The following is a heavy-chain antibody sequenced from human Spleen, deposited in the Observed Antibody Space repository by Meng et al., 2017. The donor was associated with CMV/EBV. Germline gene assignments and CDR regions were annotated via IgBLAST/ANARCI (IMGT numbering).Heavy chain of an antibody. CDR2: IYYSGST. CDR3: ARVTNWNYAGALGWFDP. Sequence: IRSCDYYWSWIRQPPGKGLEWIGYIYYSGSTYYNPSLKSRVTISVDTSKNQFSLKLSSVTAADTAVYYCARVTNWNYAGALGWFDPWGQGTLVTVSS. J-gene: IGHJ5*02. V-gene: IGHV4-30-4*08. D-gene: IGHD1-7*01. CDR1: IRSCDYY.